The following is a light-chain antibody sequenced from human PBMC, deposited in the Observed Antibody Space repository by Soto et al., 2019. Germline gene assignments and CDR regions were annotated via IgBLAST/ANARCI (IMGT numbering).Light chain of an antibody. J-gene: IGLJ1*01. V-gene: IGLV2-14*01. CDR3: TSYTSSSTLYV. CDR2: EVS. Sequence: QSALTQPASVSGSPGQSITISCTGTSSDVGGYNSVSWYQHHPGKAPKLMIYEVSNLPSGVSNRFSVSKYGNTASLTISGIQAQDEADYYCTSYTSSSTLYVFGTGTKVTVL. CDR1: SSDVGGYNS.